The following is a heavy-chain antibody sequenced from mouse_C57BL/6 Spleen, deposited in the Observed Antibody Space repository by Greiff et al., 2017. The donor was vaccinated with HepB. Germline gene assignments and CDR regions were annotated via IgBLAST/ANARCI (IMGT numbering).Heavy chain of an antibody. J-gene: IGHJ1*03. CDR1: GYTFTDYN. V-gene: IGHV1-18*01. Sequence: EVKLQESGPELVKPGASVKIPCKASGYTFTDYNMDWVKQSHGKSLEWIGDINPNNGGTIYNQKFKGKATLTVDKSSSTAYMELRSLTSEDTAVYYCARGGSNYSYWYFDVWGTGTTVTVSS. CDR3: ARGGSNYSYWYFDV. CDR2: INPNNGGT. D-gene: IGHD2-5*01.